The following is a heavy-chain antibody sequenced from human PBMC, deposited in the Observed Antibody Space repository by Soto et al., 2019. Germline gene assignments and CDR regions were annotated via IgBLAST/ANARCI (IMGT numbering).Heavy chain of an antibody. J-gene: IGHJ4*02. V-gene: IGHV3-21*01. CDR1: GVAFRSYN. CDR3: ASATVVAGTFDF. CDR2: ISSGSSNI. D-gene: IGHD2-15*01. Sequence: EVQLVESGGGLVKPGGSLTLSCAGSGVAFRSYNMNWVRQPPGKGLEWVASISSGSSNIYYADSVKGRFTISRDNAKDSLYLQMDSLRAEDSAVYYCASATVVAGTFDFWGQGTLLTVSS.